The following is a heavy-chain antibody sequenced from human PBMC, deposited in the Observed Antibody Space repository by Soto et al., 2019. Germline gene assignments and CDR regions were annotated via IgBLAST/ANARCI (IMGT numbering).Heavy chain of an antibody. CDR2: IDTNGDT. V-gene: IGHV4-31*03. CDR3: AKGTFYYCPNHKCRFNFHH. D-gene: IGHD3-10*01. CDR1: GDSLRRGFHH. Sequence: QVQLQESGSGLLKPSQTLSLDCSVSGDSLRRGFHHWSWIRQTPGKGLQLIGYIDTNGDTHYDPSLRNRLTMSLLTTETGLTLKATSVTGADTAVYYSAKGTFYYCPNHKCRFNFHHWGQGALVTVTS. J-gene: IGHJ4*02.